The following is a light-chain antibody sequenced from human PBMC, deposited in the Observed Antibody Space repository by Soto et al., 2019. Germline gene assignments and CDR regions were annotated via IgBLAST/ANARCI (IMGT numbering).Light chain of an antibody. V-gene: IGKV3-11*01. CDR3: QQRSNWPRT. CDR2: DAS. CDR1: QSVSSY. Sequence: EIVMTQSPDTLSVSPGERATPPCRASQSVSSYLAWYPQKPGQAPRLLIYDASNRATDIPARFSGSGSGTDFTLTISSLEPEDLAVYYCQQRSNWPRTFGQGTKVDIK. J-gene: IGKJ1*01.